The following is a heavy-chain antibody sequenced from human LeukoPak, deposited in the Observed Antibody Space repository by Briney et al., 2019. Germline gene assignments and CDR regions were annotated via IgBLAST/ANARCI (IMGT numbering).Heavy chain of an antibody. D-gene: IGHD4-17*01. V-gene: IGHV4-4*07. J-gene: IGHJ4*02. Sequence: SSEPLSLTCTVSGGSISSYYSSWIPQPAGKGLEGIGRIYTRGSTNYNPSLKSRVTMSVDTSKNQFSLTLSSVTAADTAVYDCARGPTVTYFDYWEQGTLVTVSS. CDR1: GGSISSYY. CDR3: ARGPTVTYFDY. CDR2: IYTRGST.